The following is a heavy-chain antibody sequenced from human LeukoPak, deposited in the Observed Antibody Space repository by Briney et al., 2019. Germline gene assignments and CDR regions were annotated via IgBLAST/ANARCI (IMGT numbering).Heavy chain of an antibody. V-gene: IGHV5-51*01. D-gene: IGHD1-1*01. CDR2: IYPGDSDT. Sequence: GESLKISWKGSGYSFTSYWIGWVRQMPGKGLEWMGIIYPGDSDTRYSPSFQGQVTISADKSVSTAYLQWGSLKASDTAMYYCARHLERRYFDYWGQGTLVTVSS. J-gene: IGHJ4*02. CDR1: GYSFTSYW. CDR3: ARHLERRYFDY.